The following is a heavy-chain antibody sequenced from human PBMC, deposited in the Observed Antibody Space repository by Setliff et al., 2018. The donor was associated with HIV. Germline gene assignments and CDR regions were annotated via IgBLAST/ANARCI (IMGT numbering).Heavy chain of an antibody. Sequence: ASVKVSCKASGYTFTGYYMHWVRQAPGQGLEWMGRINPNSGGTNYAQKFQGRVTMTRDTSISTAYMELSRLRSDHTAVYYCARDLVGATGFDYWGQGTLVTVSS. CDR1: GYTFTGYY. J-gene: IGHJ4*02. V-gene: IGHV1-2*06. CDR3: ARDLVGATGFDY. D-gene: IGHD1-26*01. CDR2: INPNSGGT.